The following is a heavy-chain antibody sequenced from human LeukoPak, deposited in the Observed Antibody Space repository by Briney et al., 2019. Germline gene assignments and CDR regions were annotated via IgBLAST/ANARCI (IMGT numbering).Heavy chain of an antibody. CDR3: ARTPYYYGSGTDWGFDY. V-gene: IGHV3-48*03. CDR1: GFTFSSYE. Sequence: GGSLRLSCAASGFTFSSYEMNWVRQAPGKGLEWVSYISSSGSTIYYADSVKGRFTISRDNAKNSLYLQMNSLRAEDTAVYYCARTPYYYGSGTDWGFDYWGQGTLVTVSS. D-gene: IGHD3-10*01. CDR2: ISSSGSTI. J-gene: IGHJ4*02.